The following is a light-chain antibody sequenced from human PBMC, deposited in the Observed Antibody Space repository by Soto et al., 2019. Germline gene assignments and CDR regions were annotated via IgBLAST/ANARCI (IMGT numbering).Light chain of an antibody. Sequence: QAVVTQPPSASATPGQSVTISCSGSSSNIGSNNVEWYQHLPGTAPKLLIYSNNQGPSGVPDRFSGSKSGTSASLAISGLQSEDEADYYCASWYDSVNGLVIGGGSKLTVL. CDR3: ASWYDSVNGLV. V-gene: IGLV1-44*01. J-gene: IGLJ3*02. CDR2: SNN. CDR1: SSNIGSNN.